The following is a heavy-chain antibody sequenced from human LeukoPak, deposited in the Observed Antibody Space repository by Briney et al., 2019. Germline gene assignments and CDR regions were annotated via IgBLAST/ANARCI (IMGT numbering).Heavy chain of an antibody. D-gene: IGHD5-18*01. Sequence: GGSLRLSCAASGFTFSPYAMSWVRQAPGKGLEWVSTVSGSGRLTYYADSVKGRFTISRDNSKNTLFLQMDSLRADDTAVYYCAKDIAQGYTYGSIEQDYWGQGTLVTVSS. V-gene: IGHV3-23*01. CDR2: VSGSGRLT. CDR3: AKDIAQGYTYGSIEQDY. J-gene: IGHJ4*02. CDR1: GFTFSPYA.